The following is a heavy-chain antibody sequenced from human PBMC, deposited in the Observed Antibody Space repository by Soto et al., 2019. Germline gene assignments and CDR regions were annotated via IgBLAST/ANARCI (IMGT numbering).Heavy chain of an antibody. J-gene: IGHJ6*03. CDR1: GYTFTSYD. CDR2: MNPNSGNT. V-gene: IGHV1-8*01. Sequence: ASVKVSCKASGYTFTSYDINWVRQATGQGLEWMGWMNPNSGNTGYAQKFQGRVTMTRNTSISTAYMELSSLRSEDTAVYYCARGNNNIVVVVATYYYIDVRGQRTTVTVS. D-gene: IGHD2-15*01. CDR3: ARGNNNIVVVVATYYYIDV.